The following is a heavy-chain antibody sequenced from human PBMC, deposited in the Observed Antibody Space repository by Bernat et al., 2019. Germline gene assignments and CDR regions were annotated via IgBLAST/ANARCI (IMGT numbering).Heavy chain of an antibody. J-gene: IGHJ4*02. D-gene: IGHD5-18*01. CDR2: ISGPGVST. CDR1: GFTFSNYA. Sequence: EVQLLESGGGLVPPGGSVRLSCTASGFTFSNYAMGWVRQAPGKGLEWLSFISGPGVSTYFADSVKGRFTISRSTSQNTLYLQMNSLRAEDTAVYYCTKGRAAYTYGLPDYWGQGTLVTVSS. CDR3: TKGRAAYTYGLPDY. V-gene: IGHV3-23*01.